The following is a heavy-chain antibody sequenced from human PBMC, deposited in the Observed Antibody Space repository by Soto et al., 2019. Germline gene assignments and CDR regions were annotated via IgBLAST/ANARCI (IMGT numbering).Heavy chain of an antibody. V-gene: IGHV4-59*01. CDR3: ARLYSYGFQTTDY. D-gene: IGHD5-18*01. Sequence: SETLSLTCTVSGGSTSSYYWSWIRQPPGKGLEWIGYIYYSGSTNYNPSLKSRVTISVDTSKNQFSLKLSSVTAADTAVYYCARLYSYGFQTTDYWGQGTLVTVSS. CDR1: GGSTSSYY. CDR2: IYYSGST. J-gene: IGHJ4*02.